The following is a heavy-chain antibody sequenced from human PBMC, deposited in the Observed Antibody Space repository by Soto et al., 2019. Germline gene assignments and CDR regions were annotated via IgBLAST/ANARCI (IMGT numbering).Heavy chain of an antibody. D-gene: IGHD6-13*01. Sequence: GASVKVSCKASGGTFSSYTISWVRQAPGQGLEWMGRIIPILGIANYAQKFQGRVTITADKSTSTAYMELSSLRSEDTAVYYCARGISRKQQLVLNYMDVWGKGTTVTVSS. CDR2: IIPILGIA. CDR1: GGTFSSYT. J-gene: IGHJ6*03. V-gene: IGHV1-69*02. CDR3: ARGISRKQQLVLNYMDV.